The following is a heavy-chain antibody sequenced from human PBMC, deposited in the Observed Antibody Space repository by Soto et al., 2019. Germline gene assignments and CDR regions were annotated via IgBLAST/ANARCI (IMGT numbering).Heavy chain of an antibody. CDR2: ISAYNGNT. J-gene: IGHJ4*02. D-gene: IGHD3-9*01. Sequence: ASVKVSCKASGYTFTSYGISWVRQAPGQGLEWMGWISAYNGNTNYAQKLQGRVTMTTDTSTSTAYMELRSLRSDDTAVYYCARDRGAYYDILTGYYPLDYWGQGTLVTVSS. CDR1: GYTFTSYG. V-gene: IGHV1-18*01. CDR3: ARDRGAYYDILTGYYPLDY.